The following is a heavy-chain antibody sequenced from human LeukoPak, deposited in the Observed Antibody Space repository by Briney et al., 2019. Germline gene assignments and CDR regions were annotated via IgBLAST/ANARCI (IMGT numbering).Heavy chain of an antibody. Sequence: ASVKVSCKASGYTFTSYAMHWVRQAPGQRLEWMGWINAGNGNTKYSQKFQGRVTMTRDTSISTAYMELSRLRSDDTAVYYCARVRDFWSGYDRYYYYGMDVWGQGTTVTVSS. D-gene: IGHD3-3*01. CDR3: ARVRDFWSGYDRYYYYGMDV. V-gene: IGHV1-3*01. CDR2: INAGNGNT. CDR1: GYTFTSYA. J-gene: IGHJ6*02.